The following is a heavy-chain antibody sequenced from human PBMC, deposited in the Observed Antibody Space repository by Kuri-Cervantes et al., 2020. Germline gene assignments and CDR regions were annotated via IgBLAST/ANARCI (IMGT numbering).Heavy chain of an antibody. Sequence: GESLKISCAASGFTFSSYAMHWVRQAPGKGLEWVAVISYDGSNKYYADSVKGRFTISRDNAKNSLYLQMNSLKTDDTAVYYCARHLRRPIQLERRFGSNWFDPWGQGTLVTVSS. D-gene: IGHD1-1*01. CDR3: ARHLRRPIQLERRFGSNWFDP. CDR1: GFTFSSYA. CDR2: ISYDGSNK. V-gene: IGHV3-30-3*01. J-gene: IGHJ5*02.